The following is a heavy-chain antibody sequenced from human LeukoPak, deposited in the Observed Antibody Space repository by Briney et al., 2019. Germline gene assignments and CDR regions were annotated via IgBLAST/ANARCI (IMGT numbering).Heavy chain of an antibody. CDR3: ARNPSTVVRGADY. Sequence: GGSLRLSCAASGFTFSSYTMNWVRQAPGKGLEWVSSISSSSSYIYYADSVKGRFTISRDNAKSSLYLQMNSLRAEDTAVYYCARNPSTVVRGADYWAQGTLVTVSS. CDR2: ISSSSSYI. D-gene: IGHD3-10*01. J-gene: IGHJ4*02. V-gene: IGHV3-21*01. CDR1: GFTFSSYT.